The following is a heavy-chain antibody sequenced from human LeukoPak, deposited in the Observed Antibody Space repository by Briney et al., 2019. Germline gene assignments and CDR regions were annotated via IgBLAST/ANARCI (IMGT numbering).Heavy chain of an antibody. Sequence: GGSLRLSCAASGLTVSKNYMSWVRQAPGKGLESVSVIYSGGSTYYADSVRGRFTISRDNSKNTLYLQMNSLRVEDTAVYYCASSSGRRGSYYFDYWGQGTLVTVSS. CDR1: GLTVSKNY. J-gene: IGHJ4*02. V-gene: IGHV3-53*01. CDR3: ASSSGRRGSYYFDY. CDR2: IYSGGST. D-gene: IGHD3-10*01.